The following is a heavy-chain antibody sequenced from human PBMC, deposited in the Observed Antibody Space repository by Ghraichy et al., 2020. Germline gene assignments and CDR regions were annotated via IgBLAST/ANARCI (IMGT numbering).Heavy chain of an antibody. D-gene: IGHD6-13*01. V-gene: IGHV4-4*09. CDR1: GCSISSYY. CDR3: ARHGGYRPLNWFDP. Sequence: SETLSLTCTVSGCSISSYYWSWIRQPPGKGLEWIGYIYTSGSTNYNPSLKSRVTISVDTSKNQFSLKLSSVTAADTAVYYCARHGGYRPLNWFDPWGQGTLVTVSS. J-gene: IGHJ5*02. CDR2: IYTSGST.